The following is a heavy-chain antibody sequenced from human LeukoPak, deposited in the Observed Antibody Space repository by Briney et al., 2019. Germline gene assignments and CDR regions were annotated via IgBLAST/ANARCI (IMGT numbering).Heavy chain of an antibody. CDR2: IKQDGSEK. CDR1: GFTFSSYW. CDR3: ARGGLGYGYYHDRDY. J-gene: IGHJ4*02. D-gene: IGHD4-17*01. V-gene: IGHV3-7*01. Sequence: VGSLRLSCVASGFTFSSYWMSWVRQAPGKGLEWVANIKQDGSEKYYVDSVKGRFTISRDNARNSLYLQMNSLRAEDTAVYYCARGGLGYGYYHDRDYWGQGTLVTVSS.